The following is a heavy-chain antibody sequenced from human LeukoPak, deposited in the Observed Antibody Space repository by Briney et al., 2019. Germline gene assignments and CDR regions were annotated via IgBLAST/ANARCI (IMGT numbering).Heavy chain of an antibody. CDR2: ISGSGGST. J-gene: IGHJ4*02. Sequence: GGSLRLSCAASGFTFSSYAMSWVRQAPGKGLEWVSAISGSGGSTYYAYSVKGRFTISRDNSKNTLYLQMNSLRAEDTAVYYCAKATMIVVVMAFDYWGQGTLVTVSS. D-gene: IGHD3-22*01. CDR1: GFTFSSYA. V-gene: IGHV3-23*01. CDR3: AKATMIVVVMAFDY.